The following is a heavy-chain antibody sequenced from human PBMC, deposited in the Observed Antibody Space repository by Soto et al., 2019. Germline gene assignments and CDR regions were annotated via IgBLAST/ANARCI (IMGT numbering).Heavy chain of an antibody. CDR1: GFTFSSYS. CDR2: ISSSSSYI. CDR3: PRGKGNRFLEWLTFDY. V-gene: IGHV3-21*01. D-gene: IGHD3-3*01. Sequence: EVQLVESGGGLVKPGGSLRLSCAASGFTFSSYSMNWVRQAPGKGLEWVSSISSSSSYIYYADSVKGRFTISRDNAKNSLYLQMNSLRAEDTAVYYCPRGKGNRFLEWLTFDYWGQGTLVTVSS. J-gene: IGHJ4*02.